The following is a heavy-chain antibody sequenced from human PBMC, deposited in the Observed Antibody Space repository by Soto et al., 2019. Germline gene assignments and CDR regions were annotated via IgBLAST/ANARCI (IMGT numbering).Heavy chain of an antibody. Sequence: GGSLRLSCAASGFTFSSYGMHWVRQAPGKGLEWVAVISYDGSNKYYADSVKGRFTISRDNSKNTLYLQMNSLRAEDTAVYYCAKDNYDFWSGYYTPYYFDYWGQGTLVTVSS. CDR1: GFTFSSYG. V-gene: IGHV3-30*18. CDR3: AKDNYDFWSGYYTPYYFDY. D-gene: IGHD3-3*01. J-gene: IGHJ4*02. CDR2: ISYDGSNK.